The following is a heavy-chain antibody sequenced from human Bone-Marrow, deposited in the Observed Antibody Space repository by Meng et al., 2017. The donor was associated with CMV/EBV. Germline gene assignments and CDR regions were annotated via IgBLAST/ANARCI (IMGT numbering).Heavy chain of an antibody. Sequence: ITLKESGPRLLHPTQTLTLTCTFSGFSLNSNGMGVGWIRQPPGKALEWLALIYWDGDKRYSPSLKSRLTITKDTSNNQVVLTMTNMGPVDTATYFCAHRPTEGLFDYWGQGTLVTVSS. CDR2: IYWDGDK. J-gene: IGHJ4*02. CDR1: GFSLNSNGMG. V-gene: IGHV2-5*02. CDR3: AHRPTEGLFDY.